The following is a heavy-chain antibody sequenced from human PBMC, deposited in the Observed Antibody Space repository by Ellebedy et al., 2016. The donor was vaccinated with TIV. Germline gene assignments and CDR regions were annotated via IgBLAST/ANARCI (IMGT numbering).Heavy chain of an antibody. CDR1: GGSFSGYY. CDR3: ARGGDGYNLDFDY. J-gene: IGHJ4*02. Sequence: SETLSLXCAVYGGSFSGYYWSWIRQPPGKGLEWIGEINHSGSTNYNPSLKSRVTISVDTSKNQFSLKLTSVTAADTAVYYCARGGDGYNLDFDYWGQGTLVTVSS. CDR2: INHSGST. V-gene: IGHV4-34*01. D-gene: IGHD5-24*01.